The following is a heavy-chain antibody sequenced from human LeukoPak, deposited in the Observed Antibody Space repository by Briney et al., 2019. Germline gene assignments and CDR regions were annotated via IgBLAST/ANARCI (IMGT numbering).Heavy chain of an antibody. CDR3: ARGLDSSSWYSYDAFDI. J-gene: IGHJ3*02. Sequence: ASVKVSCKASGYTFTSYGISWVRQAPGQGLEWMGWISAYNGNTNYAQKLQGRVTVTTDTSTSTAYMELRSLRSDDTAVYYCARGLDSSSWYSYDAFDIWGQGTMVTVSS. V-gene: IGHV1-18*04. CDR2: ISAYNGNT. D-gene: IGHD6-13*01. CDR1: GYTFTSYG.